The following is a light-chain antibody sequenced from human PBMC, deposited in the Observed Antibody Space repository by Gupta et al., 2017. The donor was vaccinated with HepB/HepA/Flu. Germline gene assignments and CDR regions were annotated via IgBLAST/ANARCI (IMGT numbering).Light chain of an antibody. Sequence: DIVMTQSPDSLAVSLGERATINCKSSQSVLYSSNNKNYLAWYQQKPGQPPKLLIYWASTRESGVPDRFSGRGSGTDFTLTISSLQAEDVAVYYCQQDASTPCTFGQGTKLEIK. CDR1: QSVLYSSNNKNY. CDR3: QQDASTPCT. CDR2: WAS. J-gene: IGKJ2*02. V-gene: IGKV4-1*01.